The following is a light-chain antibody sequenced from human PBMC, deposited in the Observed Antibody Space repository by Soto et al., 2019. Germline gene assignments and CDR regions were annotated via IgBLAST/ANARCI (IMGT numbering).Light chain of an antibody. Sequence: QSALTKPPSASGSPGQSVTISCTGTSSDVGGYNYVSWYQQHPGKAPKLMIYEVSKRPSGVPDRFSGSKSGNTASLTVSGLQAEDEADYYCSSYAGSNNLGVFVTGTKLTVL. CDR1: SSDVGGYNY. CDR3: SSYAGSNNLGV. V-gene: IGLV2-8*01. CDR2: EVS. J-gene: IGLJ1*01.